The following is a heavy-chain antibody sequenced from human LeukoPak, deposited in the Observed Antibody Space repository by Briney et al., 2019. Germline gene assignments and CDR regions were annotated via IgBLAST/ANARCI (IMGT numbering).Heavy chain of an antibody. CDR3: ARVRSGPKSVRYNWFDP. Sequence: GGSLRLSCAASGFTFSDYYMSWIRQAPGKGLEWVSYISSSGSTIYYADSVKGRFTISRDNAKNSLYLQMNSLRAEDTAVYYCARVRSGPKSVRYNWFDPWGQGTLVTVSS. J-gene: IGHJ5*02. V-gene: IGHV3-11*04. CDR1: GFTFSDYY. D-gene: IGHD6-19*01. CDR2: ISSSGSTI.